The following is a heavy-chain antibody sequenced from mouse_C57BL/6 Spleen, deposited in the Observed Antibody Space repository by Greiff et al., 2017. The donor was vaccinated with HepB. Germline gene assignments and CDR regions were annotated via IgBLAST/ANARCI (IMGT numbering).Heavy chain of an antibody. CDR3: ARSNYSIYYYAMDY. V-gene: IGHV1-72*01. J-gene: IGHJ4*01. D-gene: IGHD2-5*01. Sequence: QVQLKQPGAELVKPGASVKLSCKASGYTFTSYWMHWVKQRPGRGLEWIGRIDPNSGGTKYNEKFKSKAKLTVDKPSSTAYMKLSSLTSEDSAVYYCARSNYSIYYYAMDYWGQGTSVTVSS. CDR1: GYTFTSYW. CDR2: IDPNSGGT.